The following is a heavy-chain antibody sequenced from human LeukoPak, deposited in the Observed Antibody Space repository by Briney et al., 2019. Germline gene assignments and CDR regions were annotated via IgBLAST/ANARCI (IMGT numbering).Heavy chain of an antibody. Sequence: GGSLRLSCAASGFTFSSYAMNWVRQAPGKGLEWVSTISGSGGSTYYADSVKGRFTISRDNSKNTLYLQMNSLRAEDTAVYYCAAGARDGSGSYYYFDYWGQGTLVTVSS. CDR2: ISGSGGST. CDR1: GFTFSSYA. J-gene: IGHJ4*02. V-gene: IGHV3-23*01. D-gene: IGHD3-10*01. CDR3: AAGARDGSGSYYYFDY.